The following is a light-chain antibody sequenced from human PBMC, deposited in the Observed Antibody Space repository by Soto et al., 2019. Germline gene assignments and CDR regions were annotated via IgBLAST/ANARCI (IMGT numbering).Light chain of an antibody. CDR3: SSYTSSSTLGV. CDR1: SSEVGGYND. Sequence: QFVLTQPASVSGSPGQSITISCTGTSSEVGGYNDVSWYQQHPGKAPKLMIYDVSNRPSGVSNRFPGSKSGNTASLTISGLQAEDEADYYCSSYTSSSTLGVFGTGTKVTVL. J-gene: IGLJ1*01. CDR2: DVS. V-gene: IGLV2-14*01.